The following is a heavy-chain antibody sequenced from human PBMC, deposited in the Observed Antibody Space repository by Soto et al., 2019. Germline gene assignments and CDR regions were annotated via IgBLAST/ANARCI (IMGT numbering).Heavy chain of an antibody. CDR1: GGTFSSYA. J-gene: IGHJ6*02. D-gene: IGHD5-12*01. CDR2: IIPIFGTA. V-gene: IGHV1-69*01. Sequence: QVQLVQSGAEVKKPGSSVTVSCKASGGTFSSYAISWVRQAPGQGLEWMGGIIPIFGTANYAQKFQGRVTITADESTSTAYMQLSSLRSEDTAVYYCARAAERGYSLYYYYGMDVWGQGTTVTVSS. CDR3: ARAAERGYSLYYYYGMDV.